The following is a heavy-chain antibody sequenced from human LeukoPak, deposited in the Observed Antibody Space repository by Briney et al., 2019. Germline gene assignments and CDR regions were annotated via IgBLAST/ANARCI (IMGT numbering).Heavy chain of an antibody. Sequence: PGGSLRLSCAASGFTFSSYAMHWVRQAPGRGLEWVSSVSSSSTYIYYADSVKGRFTISRDNAKNSLYLQMNSLTAEDTAVYYCARAYSYFYDSSAYRDAFDIWGQGTMVTVSS. J-gene: IGHJ3*02. CDR2: VSSSSTYI. CDR3: ARAYSYFYDSSAYRDAFDI. D-gene: IGHD3-22*01. V-gene: IGHV3-21*01. CDR1: GFTFSSYA.